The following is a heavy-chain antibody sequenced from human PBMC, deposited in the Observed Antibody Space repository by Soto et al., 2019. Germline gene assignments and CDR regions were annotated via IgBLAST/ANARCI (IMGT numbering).Heavy chain of an antibody. D-gene: IGHD5-12*01. CDR1: GASISYGGFS. V-gene: IGHV4-30-2*06. J-gene: IGHJ4*02. Sequence: QLQLQESGSGLVKTSETLSLTCTVSGASISYGGFSWSWIRQSPGRGLEWIGYISHLENTYFHPSFKSRLTMSIDRTRNQFSLKLSSVTAADMAVYYCARGGGYDSFDYWGQGVLVTVSS. CDR2: ISHLENT. CDR3: ARGGGYDSFDY.